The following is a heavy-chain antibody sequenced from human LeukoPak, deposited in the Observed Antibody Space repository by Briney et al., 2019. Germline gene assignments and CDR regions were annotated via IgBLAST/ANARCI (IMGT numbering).Heavy chain of an antibody. CDR2: IYYSGNT. CDR1: GYSISSGYY. Sequence: PSETLSLTCTVSGYSISSGYYWGWIRQPPGKGLEWIGSIYYSGNTYYNASLKSQVSISIDTSKNQFSLKLTSVTAADTAVYYCARQTGSGLFILPGGQGTLVTVSS. CDR3: ARQTGSGLFILP. J-gene: IGHJ4*02. V-gene: IGHV4-38-2*02. D-gene: IGHD3/OR15-3a*01.